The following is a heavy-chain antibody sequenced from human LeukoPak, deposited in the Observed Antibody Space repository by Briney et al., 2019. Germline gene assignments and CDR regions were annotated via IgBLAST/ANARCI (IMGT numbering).Heavy chain of an antibody. J-gene: IGHJ3*01. CDR2: TYYRSQWHN. V-gene: IGHV6-1*01. CDR3: ASGYAFDV. CDR1: RDSVSNNNGA. Sequence: SQTLSLTCAISRDSVSNNNGAWNWTRHSPSRGLEWLGRTYYRSQWHNDYARSVVSRISVDPDTSKNQFSLHLSSVTLDDTAVYYCASGYAFDVWGRGTMVTVSS.